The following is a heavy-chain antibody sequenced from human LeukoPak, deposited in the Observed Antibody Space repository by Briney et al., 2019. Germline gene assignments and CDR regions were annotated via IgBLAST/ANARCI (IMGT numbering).Heavy chain of an antibody. Sequence: PGGSLRLSCAASGFTFSSYWMSWVRQAPGKGLEWVANIKQDGSEKYYVDSVKGRFTISRDNAKNSLYLQVNSLRAEDTALYYCAKAPGYYYDSGGNFDYWGQGTLVTVSS. CDR1: GFTFSSYW. J-gene: IGHJ4*02. V-gene: IGHV3-7*03. CDR2: IKQDGSEK. CDR3: AKAPGYYYDSGGNFDY. D-gene: IGHD3-22*01.